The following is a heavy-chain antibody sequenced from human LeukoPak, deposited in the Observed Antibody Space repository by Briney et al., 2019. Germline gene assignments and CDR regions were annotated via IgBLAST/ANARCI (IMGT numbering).Heavy chain of an antibody. CDR2: VRGSGIST. V-gene: IGHV3-23*01. Sequence: GGSLRLSCAASGFTFSSYAMSWVRQAPGKGLEWVSAVRGSGISTFYANSVKGRFTISRDNFKNTLYLQMNSLRAEDTAIYYCAKNMDRITMVRGVTTSPNWFDPWGQGTLVTVSS. D-gene: IGHD3-10*01. J-gene: IGHJ5*02. CDR1: GFTFSSYA. CDR3: AKNMDRITMVRGVTTSPNWFDP.